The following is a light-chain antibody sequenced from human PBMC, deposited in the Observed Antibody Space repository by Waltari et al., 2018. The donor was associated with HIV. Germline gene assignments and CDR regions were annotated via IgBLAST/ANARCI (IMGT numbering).Light chain of an antibody. V-gene: IGLV2-8*01. CDR2: DVS. CDR1: SSDVGGYKY. Sequence: QSALTQPPSASGSPGQSVTISCTGTSSDVGGYKYVSWYQQHPGKAPKLMIYDVSKRPSGVPDRFSGSKSGNTASLTVSGRQAEDEADYYGSSYAGSNNLVVFGGGAKLTVL. J-gene: IGLJ2*01. CDR3: SSYAGSNNLVV.